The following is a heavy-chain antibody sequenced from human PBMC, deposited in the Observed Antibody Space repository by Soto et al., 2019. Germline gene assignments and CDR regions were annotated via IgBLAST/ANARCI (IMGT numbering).Heavy chain of an antibody. J-gene: IGHJ2*01. V-gene: IGHV3-23*01. CDR1: GLNFSQFA. CDR3: FKSTSFYFDNGALLFA. CDR2: VSGDGKST. Sequence: GGTLRLSFAPSGLNFSQFAMTWVRRAPGKALKWLAAVSGDGKSTYSADSANGRFPISRDNSRNTVSLLLTSLRLDDTPLYYSFKSTSFYFDNGALLFAGGRGTLVTACS. D-gene: IGHD3-22*01.